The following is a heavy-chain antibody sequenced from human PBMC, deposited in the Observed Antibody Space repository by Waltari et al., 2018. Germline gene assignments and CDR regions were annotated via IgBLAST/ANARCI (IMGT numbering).Heavy chain of an antibody. D-gene: IGHD6-13*01. Sequence: QVQLQESGPGLVKPSETLSLTCTVSGGSISSYYWSWIRQPPGKGLEWSGYIDYSGSTNYNPSLKRRVTISVDTSKNQFSLKLSSVTAADTAVYYCARGDYSSSWYYYYGMDVWGQGTTVTVSS. J-gene: IGHJ6*02. CDR2: IDYSGST. CDR3: ARGDYSSSWYYYYGMDV. CDR1: GGSISSYY. V-gene: IGHV4-59*01.